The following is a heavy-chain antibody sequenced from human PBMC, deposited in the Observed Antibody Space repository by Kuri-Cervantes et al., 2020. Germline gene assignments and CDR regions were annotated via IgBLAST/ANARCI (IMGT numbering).Heavy chain of an antibody. V-gene: IGHV4-61*01. CDR1: GGSVSSGSYY. D-gene: IGHD3-22*01. CDR3: ARASVYDSSGHYYYGMDV. J-gene: IGHJ6*02. CDR2: IYYSGST. Sequence: GSLRLSCTVSGGSVSSGSYYWSWIRQPPGKGLEWIGYIYYSGSTNYNPSLKSRVTISVDTSKNQFSLKLSSVTAADTAVYYCARASVYDSSGHYYYGMDVWGQGTTVTVSS.